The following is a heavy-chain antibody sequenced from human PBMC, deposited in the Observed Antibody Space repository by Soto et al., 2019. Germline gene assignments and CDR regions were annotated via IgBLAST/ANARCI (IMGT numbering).Heavy chain of an antibody. V-gene: IGHV1-69*01. D-gene: IGHD1-26*01. CDR1: GGTFSSYT. J-gene: IGHJ4*02. CDR2: ISPIFGTP. Sequence: QVQLVQSGAEVKKPGSSVTVSCKASGGTFSSYTISWVRQAPGQGLEWMAGISPIFGTPIYAQKFQDRVTITADDSSMTAYMEMNRLTSEDKAVYYCARVVVGSRLSLDYWGQGTLVTISS. CDR3: ARVVVGSRLSLDY.